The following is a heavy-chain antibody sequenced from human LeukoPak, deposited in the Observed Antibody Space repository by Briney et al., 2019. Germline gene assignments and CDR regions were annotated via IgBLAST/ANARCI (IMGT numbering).Heavy chain of an antibody. Sequence: PGGSLRLSCAASGFTFSDHYMDWVRQAPGKGLEWVGRIRDKANSYTTEYAASVKGRFTISKNASKNSLYLQMNGLKTEDTAVYCCARVTRYSYDYWGQGTLVTVSS. CDR1: GFTFSDHY. D-gene: IGHD5-18*01. CDR2: IRDKANSYTT. CDR3: ARVTRYSYDY. J-gene: IGHJ4*02. V-gene: IGHV3-72*01.